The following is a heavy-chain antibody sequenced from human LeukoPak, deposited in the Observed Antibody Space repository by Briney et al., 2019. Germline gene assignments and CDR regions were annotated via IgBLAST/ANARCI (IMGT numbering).Heavy chain of an antibody. V-gene: IGHV3-23*01. CDR3: AKDLKYFDWLLYSPDAFDI. CDR2: ISGSGGST. Sequence: GGSLRLSCAASGFTFSSYTMSWVLQAPGKGLEWVSAISGSGGSTYYADSVKGRFTISRDNSKNTLYLQMNSLRAEDTAVYYCAKDLKYFDWLLYSPDAFDIWGQGTMVTVSS. D-gene: IGHD3-9*01. J-gene: IGHJ3*02. CDR1: GFTFSSYT.